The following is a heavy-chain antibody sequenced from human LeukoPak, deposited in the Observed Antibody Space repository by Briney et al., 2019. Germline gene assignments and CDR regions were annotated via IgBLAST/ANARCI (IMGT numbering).Heavy chain of an antibody. CDR2: ITPIGGSP. V-gene: IGHV1-46*01. CDR3: ARVGSVDTSGYYDY. CDR1: GYTFTSYG. J-gene: IGHJ4*02. D-gene: IGHD3-22*01. Sequence: ASVKVSCKASGYTFTSYGISWVRQAPGQGLEWLGIITPIGGSPTYAQKFQGRVTMTRDTSTSTVYMELSSLRSDDTAVYYCARVGSVDTSGYYDYWGQGTLVTVSS.